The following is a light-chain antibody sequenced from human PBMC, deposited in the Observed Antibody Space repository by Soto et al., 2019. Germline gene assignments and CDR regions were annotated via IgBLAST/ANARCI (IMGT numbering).Light chain of an antibody. CDR1: SSDVSGYNY. J-gene: IGLJ3*02. CDR2: EVS. V-gene: IGLV2-14*01. Sequence: QSALTQPASVSGSPGQSITISCTGTSSDVSGYNYVSWYQQHPGKAPKLMIYEVSNRPSGVSNRFSGSKSGNTASLTISGLQAEDEADYYCSSYTSGSTWVFGGGSKVTVL. CDR3: SSYTSGSTWV.